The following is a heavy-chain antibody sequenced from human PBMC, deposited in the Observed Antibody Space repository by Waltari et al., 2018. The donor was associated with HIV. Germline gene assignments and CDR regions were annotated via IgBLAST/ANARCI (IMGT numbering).Heavy chain of an antibody. D-gene: IGHD6-13*01. CDR1: GGSFSGYY. J-gene: IGHJ4*02. CDR2: INHSGST. Sequence: QVQLQQWGAGLLKPSETLSLTCAVYGGSFSGYYWSWIRQPPGKGLEWIGEINHSGSTNYNPSLKSRVTISVDTSKNQFSLKLSSVTAADTAVYYCATWRGEQQLAFDYWGQGTLVTVSS. CDR3: ATWRGEQQLAFDY. V-gene: IGHV4-34*01.